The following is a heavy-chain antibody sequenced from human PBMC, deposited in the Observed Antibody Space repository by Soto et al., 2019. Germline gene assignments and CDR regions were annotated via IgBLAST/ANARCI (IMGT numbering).Heavy chain of an antibody. V-gene: IGHV3-30*18. J-gene: IGHJ4*02. Sequence: GGSLRLSCAASGFTFSRYGIHWVRQAPGKGLEWVAVISYDGSNKYYADSAKGRFTISRDNSKNTLYLQMNTLRVEDTAVYYCAKANGYSYGSAVDYWGQGTLVTVSS. CDR3: AKANGYSYGSAVDY. CDR2: ISYDGSNK. D-gene: IGHD5-18*01. CDR1: GFTFSRYG.